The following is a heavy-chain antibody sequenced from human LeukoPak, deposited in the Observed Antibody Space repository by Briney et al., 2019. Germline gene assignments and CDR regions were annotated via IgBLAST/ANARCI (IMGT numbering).Heavy chain of an antibody. CDR3: ARPTGVYDAFDI. CDR2: IKGDGSKT. V-gene: IGHV3-74*01. J-gene: IGHJ3*02. D-gene: IGHD6-6*01. CDR1: GFTFSTYW. Sequence: GGSLRLSCVASGFTFSTYWMYWVRQAPGKGLVWVSRIKGDGSKTNYADSVKGRFTVSRDNDKNTLYLQMNSLRAEDTAVYYCARPTGVYDAFDIWGQGTTVIVSS.